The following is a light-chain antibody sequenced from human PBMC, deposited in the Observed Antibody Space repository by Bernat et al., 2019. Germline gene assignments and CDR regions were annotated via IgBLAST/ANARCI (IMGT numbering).Light chain of an antibody. Sequence: RVTITCRASPDINSYLRWYQQKPGKAPKPLIYYASNLEVGVPSRFSGSGSGPDYTLTIKNLQPEDIANYFCQQHIHFPVTFGPGTKLDIK. CDR3: QQHIHFPVT. CDR1: PDINSY. V-gene: IGKV1-33*01. J-gene: IGKJ3*01. CDR2: YAS.